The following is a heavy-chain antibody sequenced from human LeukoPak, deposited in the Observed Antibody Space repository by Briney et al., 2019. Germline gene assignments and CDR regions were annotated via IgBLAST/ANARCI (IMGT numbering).Heavy chain of an antibody. V-gene: IGHV4-34*01. CDR2: INHSGST. CDR1: GGSFSGYY. Sequence: SETLSLTCAVYGGSFSGYYWSWIRQPPGKGLEWIGEINHSGSTNYNPSLKSRVTISVDTSKNQFSLKLNSVTAADTAVYYCARAAYRAYYFDYWGQGTLVTVSS. CDR3: ARAAYRAYYFDY. J-gene: IGHJ4*02.